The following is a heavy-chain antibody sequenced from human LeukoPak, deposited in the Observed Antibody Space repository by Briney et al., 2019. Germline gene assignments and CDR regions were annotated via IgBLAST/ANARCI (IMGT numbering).Heavy chain of an antibody. V-gene: IGHV4-59*08. CDR2: IYYKGST. CDR3: ARRPKGGYDSSGYYPFDL. Sequence: PGETLSLTCTVSVCPISSYYLTWIRQPPGKGLEWIAYIYYKGSTNYNPSLKSRVTISVDTSKNQFSLKLSSVIAADTAVYYCARRPKGGYDSSGYYPFDLWGRGTLVTVSS. D-gene: IGHD3-22*01. J-gene: IGHJ2*01. CDR1: VCPISSYY.